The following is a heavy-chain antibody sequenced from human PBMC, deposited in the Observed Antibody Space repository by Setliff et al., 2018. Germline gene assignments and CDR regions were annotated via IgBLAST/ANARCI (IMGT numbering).Heavy chain of an antibody. CDR3: ASSSGGNYEAYFDY. Sequence: GGSLRLSCTASGFTFSNAWMSWVRQAPGKGLEWVGRIKRITDSGTTDHAAPVKGRFTVSRDDSISTLYLQMNSLSPEDTALYYCASSSGGNYEAYFDYWGQGTLVTVSS. CDR1: GFTFSNAW. J-gene: IGHJ4*02. D-gene: IGHD2-15*01. CDR2: IKRITDSGTT. V-gene: IGHV3-15*01.